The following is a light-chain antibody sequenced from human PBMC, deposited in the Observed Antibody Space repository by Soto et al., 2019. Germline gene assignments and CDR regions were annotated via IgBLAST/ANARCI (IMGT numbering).Light chain of an antibody. V-gene: IGLV1-40*01. CDR3: QSYDSSLSGWV. J-gene: IGLJ3*02. CDR1: SYNIGAGYD. CDR2: GNS. Sequence: QSVLTQPPSVSGAPGQRVTSSCTGSSYNIGAGYDVHWYQQLPGTAPKLLIYGNSNRPSGVPDRFSGCKSGTSASLAITGLQADDEADYYCQSYDSSLSGWVFGGGTKLTVL.